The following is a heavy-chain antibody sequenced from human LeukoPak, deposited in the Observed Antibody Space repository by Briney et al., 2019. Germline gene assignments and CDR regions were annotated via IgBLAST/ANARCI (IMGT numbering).Heavy chain of an antibody. CDR3: ARDSNYYDSTDYLDH. CDR1: GYTFSGYY. J-gene: IGHJ4*02. V-gene: IGHV1-2*07. D-gene: IGHD3-9*01. CDR2: INPNNGDT. Sequence: ASVKVSCKASGYTFSGYYIHWIRQAPGQVLEWMGWINPNNGDTKYAHTFHGRVTMTRDTSIRTAYMELSGLRYDDTALYYCARDSNYYDSTDYLDHWGQGSQIIVSS.